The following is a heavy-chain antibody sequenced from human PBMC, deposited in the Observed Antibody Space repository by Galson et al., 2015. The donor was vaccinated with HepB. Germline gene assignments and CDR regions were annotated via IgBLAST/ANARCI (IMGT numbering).Heavy chain of an antibody. V-gene: IGHV3-23*01. CDR1: GFTFSSYA. CDR2: ISGSGGST. D-gene: IGHD4-17*01. J-gene: IGHJ4*02. Sequence: SLRLSCAASGFTFSSYAMSWVRQAPGKGLEWVSAISGSGGSTYYADSVKGRFTISRDNSKNTLYLQMNSLRAEDTAVYYCAKPPWFGVTTYYFDCWGQGTLVTVSS. CDR3: AKPPWFGVTTYYFDC.